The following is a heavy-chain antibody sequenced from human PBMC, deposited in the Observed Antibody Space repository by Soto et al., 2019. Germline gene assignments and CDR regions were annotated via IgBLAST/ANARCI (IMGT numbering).Heavy chain of an antibody. J-gene: IGHJ4*02. V-gene: IGHV3-7*01. CDR2: VRQDGSQK. CDR1: GFIFSSYW. Sequence: PGGSLRLSCEASGFIFSSYWMSWVRQAPGKGLEWVANVRQDGSQKYLVDSVKGRFTISRDSSKNTLYLQMNSLRTEDTALYYCAQEAPGGWHFFDTWGQGTLVTVSS. CDR3: AQEAPGGWHFFDT. D-gene: IGHD6-19*01.